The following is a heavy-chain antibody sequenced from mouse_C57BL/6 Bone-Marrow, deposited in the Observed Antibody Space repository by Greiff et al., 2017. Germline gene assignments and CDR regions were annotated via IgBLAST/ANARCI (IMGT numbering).Heavy chain of an antibody. CDR2: SRNKTNDYTT. J-gene: IGHJ4*01. CDR1: GFTFSDFY. Sequence: EVKLMESGGGLVQSGRSLRLSCATSGFTFSDFYMEWVRQAPGKGLEWIAASRNKTNDYTTEYSASVKGRFIVSRDTSQSSLYLQMNSLRAEDTAIYYRSRDSDSSIDYWGQGPSVTVSS. CDR3: SRDSDSSIDY. V-gene: IGHV7-1*01.